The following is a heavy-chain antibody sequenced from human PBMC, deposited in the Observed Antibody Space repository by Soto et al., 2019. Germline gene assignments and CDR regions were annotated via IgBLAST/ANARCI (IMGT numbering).Heavy chain of an antibody. CDR3: TRGHYYGMDV. CDR2: TNTDGTAT. V-gene: IGHV3-74*03. CDR1: GFTFSAYW. J-gene: IGHJ6*02. Sequence: GSLRLSCAASGFTFSAYWMHWVRQAPGKGLVWVSRTNTDGTATTYAESVEGRFTISRDNAKNMLYLQMNSLRAEDTAVYYCTRGHYYGMDVWGQGTTVTVSS.